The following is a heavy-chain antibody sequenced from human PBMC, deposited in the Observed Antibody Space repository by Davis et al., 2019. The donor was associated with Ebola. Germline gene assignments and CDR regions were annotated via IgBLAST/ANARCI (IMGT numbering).Heavy chain of an antibody. Sequence: MPSETLSLTCAVSGGSFSGYYWSWIRQPPGKGLEWIGEINHSGSTQYNPSLKSRVTISVDKSKNQFSLKLSSVTAADTAVYYCARDTLLETTHLFYYYYGMDVWGQGTTVTVSS. V-gene: IGHV4-34*01. CDR3: ARDTLLETTHLFYYYYGMDV. CDR1: GGSFSGYY. D-gene: IGHD4-17*01. J-gene: IGHJ6*02. CDR2: INHSGST.